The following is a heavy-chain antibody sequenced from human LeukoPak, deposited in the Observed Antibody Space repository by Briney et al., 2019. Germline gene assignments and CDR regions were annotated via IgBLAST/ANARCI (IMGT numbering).Heavy chain of an antibody. J-gene: IGHJ4*02. V-gene: IGHV3-7*01. D-gene: IGHD2-15*01. Sequence: GGSLRLSCAASGFTFSDYWMSWVRQAPGKGLEWVANIKQDGREKYYVDSVKGRFTISRDNAKNSLFLQMNSLRAEDTAVYYCASVACSAVTCFGFLFFDYWGQGTLVTVSS. CDR1: GFTFSDYW. CDR3: ASVACSAVTCFGFLFFDY. CDR2: IKQDGREK.